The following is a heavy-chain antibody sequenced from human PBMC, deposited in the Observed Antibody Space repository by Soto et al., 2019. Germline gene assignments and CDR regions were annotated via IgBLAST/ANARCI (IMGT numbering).Heavy chain of an antibody. Sequence: ASVKVSCKASGYTFTNYYIHWVRQAPGQGLEWMGIINPSTGSTTYAQKFQGRVTLSIDMTNNHVSLILNSVTAADTAVYYCARVGPWVPYYYDSSPYTFENWFDPWGQGTLVTVSS. V-gene: IGHV1-46*01. D-gene: IGHD3-22*01. CDR1: GYTFTNYY. CDR2: INPSTGST. CDR3: ARVGPWVPYYYDSSPYTFENWFDP. J-gene: IGHJ5*02.